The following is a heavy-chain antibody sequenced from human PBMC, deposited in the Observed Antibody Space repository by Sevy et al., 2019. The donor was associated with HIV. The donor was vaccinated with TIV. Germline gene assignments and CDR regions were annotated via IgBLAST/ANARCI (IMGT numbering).Heavy chain of an antibody. Sequence: PSETLSLTCAVHDGSFSGYYWNWIRQLPGKGLEWIGEINESGITNYNPSLKSRVTISVDTSKKEFSLKLNSVTAADTAVYFCARSPPVVVVPGAPSWFDPWGQGTLVTVSS. V-gene: IGHV4-34*01. D-gene: IGHD2-2*01. CDR1: DGSFSGYY. CDR2: INESGIT. CDR3: ARSPPVVVVPGAPSWFDP. J-gene: IGHJ5*02.